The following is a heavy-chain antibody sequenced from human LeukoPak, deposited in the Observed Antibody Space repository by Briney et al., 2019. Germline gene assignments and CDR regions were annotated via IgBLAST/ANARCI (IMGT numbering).Heavy chain of an antibody. V-gene: IGHV3-21*01. CDR1: GFTFSSYS. Sequence: GGSLRLSCAASGFTFSSYSMNWVRQAPGKGLEWVSSISSCGNYIYYADSVKGRFTISTDNAKNSLYLQMNSLRAVDTAVYYCARLAAPRIAVAGYFDSWGQGALVTVSS. D-gene: IGHD6-19*01. CDR3: ARLAAPRIAVAGYFDS. J-gene: IGHJ4*02. CDR2: ISSCGNYI.